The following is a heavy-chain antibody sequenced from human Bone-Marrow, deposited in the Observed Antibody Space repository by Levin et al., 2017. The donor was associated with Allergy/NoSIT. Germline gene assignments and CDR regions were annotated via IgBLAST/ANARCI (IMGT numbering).Heavy chain of an antibody. V-gene: IGHV4-4*07. CDR1: GDSISSFY. CDR3: ARDSGGSGYPDY. Sequence: SETLSFTCTVSGDSISSFYWSWIRQPAGKGLEWIGRIYSSGRTDYQSSLQSRVTMSLDTSKNQVSLKLASVTAADTALYYCARDSGGSGYPDYWGQGTLVTVSS. CDR2: IYSSGRT. D-gene: IGHD3-22*01. J-gene: IGHJ4*02.